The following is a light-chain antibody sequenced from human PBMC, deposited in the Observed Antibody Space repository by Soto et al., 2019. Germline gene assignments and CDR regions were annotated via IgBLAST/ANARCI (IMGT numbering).Light chain of an antibody. Sequence: QSALTQPRSVSGSPGQSVAISCTGISNYIGPYNYVSWYQQHPCKAPKLIIYDVDKRPSGVPYRFSGSKSGDTASLTISGLQPDDEADYYCCSYADTYVELGGGTKVTVL. CDR2: DVD. V-gene: IGLV2-11*01. CDR3: CSYADTYVE. CDR1: SNYIGPYNY. J-gene: IGLJ2*01.